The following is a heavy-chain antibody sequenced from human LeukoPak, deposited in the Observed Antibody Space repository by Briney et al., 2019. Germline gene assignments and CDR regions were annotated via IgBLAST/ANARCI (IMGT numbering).Heavy chain of an antibody. CDR1: GFTFSSYS. CDR2: ISSSSSYI. CDR3: ARPRGCGSSRCNNFDY. V-gene: IGHV3-21*01. J-gene: IGHJ4*02. D-gene: IGHD2-2*01. Sequence: GGSLRLSCAASGFTFSSYSMNWVRQAPGKGLEWVSSISSSSSYIYHADSVKGRFTISRDNAKNSLYLQMNRLRAEDTAVYYCARPRGCGSSRCNNFDYWGQGTLVTVSS.